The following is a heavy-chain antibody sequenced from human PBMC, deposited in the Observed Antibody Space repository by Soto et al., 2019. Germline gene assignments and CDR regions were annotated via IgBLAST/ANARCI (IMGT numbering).Heavy chain of an antibody. V-gene: IGHV1-18*01. D-gene: IGHD3-10*01. CDR2: ISAYNGNT. Sequence: ASVKVSCKASGYTFTNFGISWVRQAPGQGLEWMGWISAYNGNTNYAQNFQGRVTMTTDTSTSTAYMELRSLRSDDTAVYYCARVINPGVFDIWGQGTMVTVSS. CDR3: ARVINPGVFDI. J-gene: IGHJ3*02. CDR1: GYTFTNFG.